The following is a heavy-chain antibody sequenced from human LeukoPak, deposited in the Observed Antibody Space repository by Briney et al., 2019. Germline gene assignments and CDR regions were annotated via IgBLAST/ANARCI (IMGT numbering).Heavy chain of an antibody. J-gene: IGHJ4*02. CDR1: GYTFTSYG. V-gene: IGHV1-2*02. CDR3: ARQGAIAVADY. CDR2: INPNSGGT. D-gene: IGHD6-19*01. Sequence: ASVKVSCKASGYTFTSYGISWVRQAPGQGLEWMGWINPNSGGTNYAQKFQGRVTMTRDTSISTAYMELSRLRSDDTAVYYCARQGAIAVADYWGQGTLVTVSS.